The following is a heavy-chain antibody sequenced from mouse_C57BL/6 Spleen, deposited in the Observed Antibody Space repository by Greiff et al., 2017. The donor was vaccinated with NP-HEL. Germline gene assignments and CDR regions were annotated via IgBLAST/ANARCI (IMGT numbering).Heavy chain of an antibody. V-gene: IGHV1-69*01. CDR1: GYTFTSYW. CDR3: ARWGRLAY. CDR2: IDPSDSYT. D-gene: IGHD3-3*01. Sequence: QVQLQQPGAELVMPGASVKLSCKASGYTFTSYWMHWVKQRPGQGLEWIGEIDPSDSYTNYNQKFKGKSTLTVDKSASTAYMQLSSLTSEDSAVYYCARWGRLAYWGQGTLVTVSA. J-gene: IGHJ3*01.